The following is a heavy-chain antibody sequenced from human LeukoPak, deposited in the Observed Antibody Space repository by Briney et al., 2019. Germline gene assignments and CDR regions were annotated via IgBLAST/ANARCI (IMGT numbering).Heavy chain of an antibody. CDR3: ARDRSDILTGYNDAFDI. CDR1: GFTLSSYW. CDR2: IKLDGSEK. Sequence: GGSLRLSCADSGFTLSSYWMSWVRQTPGKGLEWVATIKLDGSEKYYVDSVKGRFTISRDNAKNSLFLQMNSLRAEDTAVYYCARDRSDILTGYNDAFDIWGQGTMVTVSS. D-gene: IGHD3-9*01. V-gene: IGHV3-7*01. J-gene: IGHJ3*02.